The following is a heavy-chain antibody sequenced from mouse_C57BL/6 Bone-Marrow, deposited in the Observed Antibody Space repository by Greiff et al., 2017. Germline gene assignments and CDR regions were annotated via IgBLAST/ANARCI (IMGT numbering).Heavy chain of an antibody. CDR1: GYTFTDYY. V-gene: IGHV1-76*01. CDR2: IYPGSGNT. Sequence: VQLKESGAELVRPGASVKLSCKASGYTFTDYYINWVKQRPGQGLEWIARIYPGSGNTYYNETFKGKAKLTAEKSSSTAYMQLSSLTSEDSAVYFCAKAYSFDYWRQGTTLTVSS. J-gene: IGHJ2*01. CDR3: AKAYSFDY.